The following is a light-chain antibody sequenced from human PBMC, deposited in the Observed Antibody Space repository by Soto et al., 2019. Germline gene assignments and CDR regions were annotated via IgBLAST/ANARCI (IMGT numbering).Light chain of an antibody. CDR2: EVS. CDR3: NSYTTTSTYA. CDR1: STDIGSYNY. Sequence: QSVLTQPASVSGSPGQSMTISCTGTSTDIGSYNYVSWYQQHPGKAPKLMIYEVSNRPSGVSNRFSGSKSGNTASLTISGLQAEDEADYYCNSYTTTSTYAFGTGTKVTVL. J-gene: IGLJ1*01. V-gene: IGLV2-14*01.